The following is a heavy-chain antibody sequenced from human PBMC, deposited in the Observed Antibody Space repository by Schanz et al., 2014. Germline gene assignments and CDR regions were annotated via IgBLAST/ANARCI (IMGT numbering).Heavy chain of an antibody. D-gene: IGHD2-21*01. CDR1: GFTFSSYG. Sequence: QVQLVESGGGVVQPGGSLRLSCAASGFTFSSYGMHWVRQAPGKGLEWVTFIRFDGSDKYYADSVKGRFSVSRDNSKNTLYLQMNSLRAEDTAVYYCARHCGGDCYPYWGQGTLVTVSS. J-gene: IGHJ4*02. CDR2: IRFDGSDK. CDR3: ARHCGGDCYPY. V-gene: IGHV3-30*02.